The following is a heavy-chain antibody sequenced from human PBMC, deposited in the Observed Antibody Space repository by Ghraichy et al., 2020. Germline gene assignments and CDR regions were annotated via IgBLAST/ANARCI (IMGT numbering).Heavy chain of an antibody. CDR1: GFTFSSYA. V-gene: IGHV3-23*01. CDR2: ISGSGGST. D-gene: IGHD3-10*01. Sequence: WGSLRLSCAASGFTFSSYAMSWVRQAPGKGLEWVSAISGSGGSTYYADSVKGRFTISRDNSKNTLYLQMNSLRAEDTAVYYCAKDPSDYYDNWFDPWAREPWSPSPQ. CDR3: AKDPSDYYDNWFDP. J-gene: IGHJ5*02.